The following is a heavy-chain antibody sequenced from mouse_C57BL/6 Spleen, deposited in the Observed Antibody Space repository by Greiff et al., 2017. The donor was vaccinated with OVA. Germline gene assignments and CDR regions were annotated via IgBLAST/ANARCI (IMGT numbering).Heavy chain of an antibody. CDR2: IFPGSGST. D-gene: IGHD1-1*01. V-gene: IGHV1-75*01. J-gene: IGHJ1*03. Sequence: VKLQESGPELVKPGASVKISCKASGYTFTDYYINWVKQRPGQGLEWIGWIFPGSGSTYYNEKFKGKATLTVDKSSSTAYMLLSSLTSEDSAVYFCARGGGSSYDWYFDVWGTGTTVTVSS. CDR3: ARGGGSSYDWYFDV. CDR1: GYTFTDYY.